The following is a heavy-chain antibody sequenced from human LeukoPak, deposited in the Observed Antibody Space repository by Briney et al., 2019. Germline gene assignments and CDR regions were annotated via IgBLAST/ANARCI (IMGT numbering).Heavy chain of an antibody. CDR2: IFPSGST. V-gene: IGHV4-61*02. J-gene: IGHJ5*01. CDR1: GGSISSDSYY. CDR3: ARSRQASGLFNS. D-gene: IGHD3-10*01. Sequence: SETLSLTCTVSGGSISSDSYYWSWIRQPAGKGLEWIGRIFPSGSTNYNPSLKCRFTISVDRPKNQFFLNVTSLTAADTAVYYCARSRQASGLFNSWGQGTLVVVSS.